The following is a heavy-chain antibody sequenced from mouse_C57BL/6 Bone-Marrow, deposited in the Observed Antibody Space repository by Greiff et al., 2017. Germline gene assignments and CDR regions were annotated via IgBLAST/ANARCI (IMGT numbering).Heavy chain of an antibody. Sequence: QVQLQQPGAELVKPGASVRLSCKASGYTFTSYWMQWVKQRPGQGLEWIGEIDPSDNDTNSNQKFKGKAPFTVYTSTRTAYMQLSSLTSRDSADYDCARPYDLLPLADWGQGTLVTVSA. CDR2: IDPSDNDT. J-gene: IGHJ3*01. D-gene: IGHD2-1*01. V-gene: IGHV1-50*01. CDR1: GYTFTSYW. CDR3: ARPYDLLPLAD.